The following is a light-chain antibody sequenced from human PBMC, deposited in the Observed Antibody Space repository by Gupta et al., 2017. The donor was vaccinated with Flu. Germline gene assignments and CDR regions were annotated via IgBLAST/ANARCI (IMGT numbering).Light chain of an antibody. CDR1: QTVLYNSNNKNY. J-gene: IGKJ2*01. CDR3: QQYYSTPYT. Sequence: SLGERATINCKSSQTVLYNSNNKNYLAWYQQKPGQPPKLLLYWASTRESGVPDRFSGNGSGTDFTLTISNLQAEDVAVYYCQQYYSTPYTFGQGTKLEIK. V-gene: IGKV4-1*01. CDR2: WAS.